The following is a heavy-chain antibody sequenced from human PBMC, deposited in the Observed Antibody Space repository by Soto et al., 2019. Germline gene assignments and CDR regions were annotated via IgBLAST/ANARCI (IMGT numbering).Heavy chain of an antibody. J-gene: IGHJ4*02. CDR3: ARHKNTRLHFIAVAHDY. CDR2: IYYSGST. Sequence: SETLSLTCTVSGGSISSSSYYWGWIRQPPGKGLEWIGSIYYSGSTYYNPSLKSRVTISVDTSKNQFSLKLSSVTAADTAVYYCARHKNTRLHFIAVAHDYWGQGTLVTVSS. CDR1: GGSISSSSYY. V-gene: IGHV4-39*01. D-gene: IGHD6-19*01.